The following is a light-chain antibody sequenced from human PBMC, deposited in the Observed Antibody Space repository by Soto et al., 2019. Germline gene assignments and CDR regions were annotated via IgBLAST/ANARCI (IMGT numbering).Light chain of an antibody. CDR2: AAS. V-gene: IGKV1-9*01. CDR3: QQLRMYPST. Sequence: IQLTQSPSSLSASVGEILTISCRASQDIAIYLAWYQQKPGEAPKLLIYAASTLYGGVPSRFSGSGSGTDFPLTITSLQVEDLATYYCQQLRMYPSTFGGGTKV. J-gene: IGKJ4*01. CDR1: QDIAIY.